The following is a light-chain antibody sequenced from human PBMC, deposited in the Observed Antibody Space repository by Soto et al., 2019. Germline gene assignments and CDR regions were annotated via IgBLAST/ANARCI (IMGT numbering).Light chain of an antibody. J-gene: IGLJ3*02. CDR1: SSNIGDNY. CDR2: DNN. V-gene: IGLV1-51*01. Sequence: QSVLTQPPSVSAAPGQSVTISCSGSSSNIGDNYVSWYQQLPGTAPKLLIYDNNQRPSGIPDRFSGSKSATSATLDISGLHTGDEADYFCGSWDTKLRGWMFGGGTKLTVL. CDR3: GSWDTKLRGWM.